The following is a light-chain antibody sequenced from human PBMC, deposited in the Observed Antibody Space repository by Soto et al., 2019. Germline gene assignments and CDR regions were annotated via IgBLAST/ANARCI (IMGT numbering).Light chain of an antibody. CDR3: QKYDSAPEA. V-gene: IGKV1-27*01. CDR2: DAS. CDR1: QGISNS. J-gene: IGKJ1*01. Sequence: DIQMTQSPSSLSESVGDRVTITCRASQGISNSLAWYQQEPGKVPKLLIYDASTLQSGVSSRFSGSGSGTDFTLTISSLHPEDVATYYCQKYDSAPEAFGQGTKVEIK.